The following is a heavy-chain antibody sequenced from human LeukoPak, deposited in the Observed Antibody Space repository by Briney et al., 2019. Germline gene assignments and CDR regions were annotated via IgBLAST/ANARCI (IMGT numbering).Heavy chain of an antibody. CDR2: INYSRST. V-gene: IGHV4-59*01. CDR3: ARDGPGPYAFDI. J-gene: IGHJ3*02. Sequence: SSETLSLTCTVSGGSINSYYWSWIRQPPGKGLERIGYINYSRSTNYNPSLKSRLTISVDTSKNQFSLKLRTVTAADTAVYYCARDGPGPYAFDIWGQGTMVTVSS. CDR1: GGSINSYY.